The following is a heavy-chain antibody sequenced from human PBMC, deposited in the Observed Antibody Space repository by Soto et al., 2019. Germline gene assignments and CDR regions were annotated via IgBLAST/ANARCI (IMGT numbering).Heavy chain of an antibody. J-gene: IGHJ6*02. CDR1: GDSITGDEW. CDR3: ATQGFYRMGV. Sequence: PSETLSLTCAVSGDSITGDEWWSWFRQPPGKGLEWIGEIHHSGATNYNPSLKSRVTISIDKSKNQFSLKLNSVTAADTAMFYCATQGFYRMGVWGRGTTVT. V-gene: IGHV4-4*02. CDR2: IHHSGAT.